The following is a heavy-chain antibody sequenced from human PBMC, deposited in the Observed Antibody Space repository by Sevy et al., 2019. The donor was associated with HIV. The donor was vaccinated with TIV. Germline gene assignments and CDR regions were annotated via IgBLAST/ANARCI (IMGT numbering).Heavy chain of an antibody. D-gene: IGHD3-9*01. CDR3: GRDQYYDVLTGLYAIDV. CDR1: AMSVSSANDY. CDR2: VFYFGST. J-gene: IGHJ6*02. Sequence: SETLSLTCSVSAMSVSSANDYWTWIRQPPGKGLEGIGHVFYFGSTNYNPSLKSRVTISLDTSKRQFSLMLTSVTAADTAVYYCGRDQYYDVLTGLYAIDVWGQGTTVTVSS. V-gene: IGHV4-61*01.